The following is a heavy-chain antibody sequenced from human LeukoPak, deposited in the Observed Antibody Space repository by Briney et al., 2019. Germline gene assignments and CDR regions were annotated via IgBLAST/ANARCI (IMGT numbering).Heavy chain of an antibody. D-gene: IGHD1-7*01. V-gene: IGHV3-11*01. CDR3: ARDNWNYVGYYYYGMDV. J-gene: IGHJ6*02. CDR1: GFTFSDYY. CDR2: ISSSGSTI. Sequence: GGSLGLSCAASGFTFSDYYMSWIRQAPGKGLEWVSYISSSGSTIYYADSVKGRFTISRDNAKNSLYLQMNSLRAEDTAVYYCARDNWNYVGYYYYGMDVWGQGTTVTVSS.